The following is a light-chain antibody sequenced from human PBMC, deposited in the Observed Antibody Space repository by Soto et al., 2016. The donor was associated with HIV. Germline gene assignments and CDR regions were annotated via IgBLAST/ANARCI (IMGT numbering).Light chain of an antibody. V-gene: IGLV3-27*01. Sequence: SYKLTQPSSVSVSPGQTARITCSGDVLAKKYARWFQQKPGQAPVLVIYKDSERPSGIPERFSGSSSGTTVTLTISGAQVEDEADYYCYSATDNNLGVFGTGTKVTVL. CDR1: VLAKKY. CDR3: YSATDNNLGV. CDR2: KDS. J-gene: IGLJ1*01.